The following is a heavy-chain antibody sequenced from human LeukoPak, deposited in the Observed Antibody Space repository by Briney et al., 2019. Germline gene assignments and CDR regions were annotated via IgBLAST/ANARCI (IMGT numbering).Heavy chain of an antibody. J-gene: IGHJ4*02. CDR3: ARRPEVVQFGEDDY. D-gene: IGHD3-10*01. V-gene: IGHV4-39*01. CDR1: GGSISSSSYY. Sequence: PSETLSLTCTVSGGSISSSSYYWGWIRQPPGKGLEWIGSIYYSGSTYYNPSLKSRVTISVDTSKNQFSLKLSSVTAADTAVYYCARRPEVVQFGEDDYWGQGTLVTVSS. CDR2: IYYSGST.